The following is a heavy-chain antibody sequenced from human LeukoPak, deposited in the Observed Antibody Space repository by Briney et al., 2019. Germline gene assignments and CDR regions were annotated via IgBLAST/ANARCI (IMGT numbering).Heavy chain of an antibody. CDR1: GFTFGSYA. CDR2: ISGSGGST. CDR3: AKDVGSGSYYKGLRYFDY. D-gene: IGHD3-10*01. V-gene: IGHV3-23*01. Sequence: PGGSLRLSCAASGFTFGSYAMSWVRQAPGKGLEWVSAISGSGGSTYYANSVKGRFTISRDNSKNTLYLQMNSLRAEDTAVYYCAKDVGSGSYYKGLRYFDYWGQGTLVTVSS. J-gene: IGHJ4*02.